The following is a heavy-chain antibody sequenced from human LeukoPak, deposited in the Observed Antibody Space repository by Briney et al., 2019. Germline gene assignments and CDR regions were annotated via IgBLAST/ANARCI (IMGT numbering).Heavy chain of an antibody. CDR3: AKGTGNIVATIDY. J-gene: IGHJ4*02. CDR1: GFTFSSYG. D-gene: IGHD5-12*01. Sequence: GGSLRLSCVASGFTFSSYGMHWVRQAPGKGLEWVAVIWYDGSNKYYADSVKGRFTISRDNSKNTLYLQMNSLRAEDAAVYYCAKGTGNIVATIDYWGQGTLVTVSS. V-gene: IGHV3-33*06. CDR2: IWYDGSNK.